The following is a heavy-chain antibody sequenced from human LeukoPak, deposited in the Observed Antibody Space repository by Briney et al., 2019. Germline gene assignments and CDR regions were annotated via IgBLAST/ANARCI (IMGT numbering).Heavy chain of an antibody. D-gene: IGHD3-22*01. CDR3: ARDMAYYDSSGYYYYFDY. J-gene: IGHJ4*02. V-gene: IGHV1-69*05. CDR1: GVTFSSYA. CDR2: IIPIFGTA. Sequence: ASVKVSCKASGVTFSSYAISWVRQAPGQGLEWMGGIIPIFGTANYAQKFQGRVTITTDESTSTAYMELSSLRSEDTAVYYCARDMAYYDSSGYYYYFDYWGQGTLVTVSS.